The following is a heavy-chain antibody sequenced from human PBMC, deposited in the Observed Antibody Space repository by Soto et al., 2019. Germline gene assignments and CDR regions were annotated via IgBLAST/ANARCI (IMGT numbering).Heavy chain of an antibody. CDR2: INHSGST. J-gene: IGHJ4*02. D-gene: IGHD3-10*01. Sequence: QVQLQQWGAGLLKPSETLSLTCAVYGGSFSGYYWSWIRQPPGKGLEWIGEINHSGSTNYNPSLKSRVTISVDTSKNQFSLKLSSVTAADTAVYXXXXXXIGYYAQKYYFDYWGQGTLVTVSS. CDR1: GGSFSGYY. CDR3: XXXXIGYYAQKYYFDY. V-gene: IGHV4-34*01.